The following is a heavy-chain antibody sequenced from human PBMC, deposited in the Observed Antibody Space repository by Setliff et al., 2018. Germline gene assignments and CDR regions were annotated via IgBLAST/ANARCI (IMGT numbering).Heavy chain of an antibody. Sequence: SETLSLTCTASGGSINSSTYNSRSYYWGWIRQPPGKGLEWIGRIYYSGNNYYNASLKSRLTISVDTSKSQFSLKLRSVTAADTAVYYCARTGTYRYFDYWGQGILVTVSS. J-gene: IGHJ4*02. CDR2: IYYSGNN. CDR1: GGSINSSTYNSRSYY. D-gene: IGHD1-1*01. CDR3: ARTGTYRYFDY. V-gene: IGHV4-39*01.